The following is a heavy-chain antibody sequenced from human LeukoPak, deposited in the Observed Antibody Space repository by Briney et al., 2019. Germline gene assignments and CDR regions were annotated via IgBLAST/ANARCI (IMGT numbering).Heavy chain of an antibody. CDR2: LYHSGST. CDR1: GGSISSNNW. D-gene: IGHD6-6*01. Sequence: SETLSLTCVVSGGSISSNNWWNWVRQPPGKGLEWIGELYHSGSTSYNPSLKSRVTISVDKSKNQFSLKLSSVTAADTAVYYCARLSSSSSLSFDCWGQGTLVTVSS. J-gene: IGHJ4*02. CDR3: ARLSSSSSLSFDC. V-gene: IGHV4-4*02.